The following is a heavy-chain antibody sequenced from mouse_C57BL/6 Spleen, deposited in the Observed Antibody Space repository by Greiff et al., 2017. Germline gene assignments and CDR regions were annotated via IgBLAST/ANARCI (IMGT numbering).Heavy chain of an antibody. V-gene: IGHV5-17*01. CDR3: ARGSNYGYFDY. J-gene: IGHJ2*01. CDR2: ISSGSSTI. D-gene: IGHD2-5*01. Sequence: EVMLVESGGGLVKPGGSLKLSCAASGFTFSDYGMHWVRQAPEKGLEWVAYISSGSSTIYYADTVKGRFTISRDNAKNTRFLQMTSLRSEDTAMYYCARGSNYGYFDYWGQGTTLTVSS. CDR1: GFTFSDYG.